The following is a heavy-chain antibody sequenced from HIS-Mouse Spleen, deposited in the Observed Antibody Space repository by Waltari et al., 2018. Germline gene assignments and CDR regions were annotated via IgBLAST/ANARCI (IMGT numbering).Heavy chain of an antibody. CDR1: GFTFSSYG. D-gene: IGHD1-26*01. CDR2: RSYDGSNK. V-gene: IGHV3-30*18. J-gene: IGHJ4*02. CDR3: AKVRGSPLYFDY. Sequence: QVQLVESGGVVVQPGRSLRLSCAASGFTFSSYGMHWVRQAPGKGLGWVAVRSYDGSNKYYADSVKGRFTISRENCKNTLYLQMNRLRAEDTAVYYCAKVRGSPLYFDYWGQGTLVTVSS.